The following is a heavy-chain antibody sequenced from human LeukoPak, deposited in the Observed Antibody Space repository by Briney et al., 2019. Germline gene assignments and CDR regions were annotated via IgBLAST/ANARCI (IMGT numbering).Heavy chain of an antibody. Sequence: PGGSLRLSCAASGFTFSNYWMNWVRQAPGKGLEWVANIQQDGSEKSYVDSVKGRFTISRDNAKNSLDLQMNSLRAEDTAVYYCARDFRQYSGGWRPFGYWGQGTLVTVSS. V-gene: IGHV3-7*04. D-gene: IGHD6-19*01. J-gene: IGHJ4*02. CDR3: ARDFRQYSGGWRPFGY. CDR1: GFTFSNYW. CDR2: IQQDGSEK.